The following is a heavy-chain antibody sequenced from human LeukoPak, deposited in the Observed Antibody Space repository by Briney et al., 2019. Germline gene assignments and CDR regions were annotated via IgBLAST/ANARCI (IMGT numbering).Heavy chain of an antibody. V-gene: IGHV3-33*01. D-gene: IGHD3-22*01. CDR1: GFTFSSYG. Sequence: PGGSLRLSCAASGFTFSSYGMHWVRQAPGKGLEWVAVIWYDGSNKYYADSVKGRLTISRDNSKNTLYLQTNSLRAEDTAVYYCARGPYYYDSSGYYRGTQGFDYWGQGTLVTVSS. CDR3: ARGPYYYDSSGYYRGTQGFDY. CDR2: IWYDGSNK. J-gene: IGHJ4*02.